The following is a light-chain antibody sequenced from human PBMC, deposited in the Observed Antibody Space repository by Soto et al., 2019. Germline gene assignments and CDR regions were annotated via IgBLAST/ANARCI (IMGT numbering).Light chain of an antibody. V-gene: IGLV1-44*01. Sequence: QSVLTQPTSASGTPGQRVTISCSGGISNIASNPVDWYQQLPGTAPKLLLYSNSQRPSGVPDRFSGSKSGTSASLAVSGLQSEDEADYYCAAWDDSLNGVVFGGGTKVTVL. CDR2: SNS. CDR3: AAWDDSLNGVV. CDR1: ISNIASNP. J-gene: IGLJ2*01.